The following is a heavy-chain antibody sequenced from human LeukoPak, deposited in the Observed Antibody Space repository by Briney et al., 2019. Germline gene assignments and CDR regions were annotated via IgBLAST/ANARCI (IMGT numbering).Heavy chain of an antibody. CDR3: ARVRMRGGYLDY. V-gene: IGHV1-2*02. CDR1: GYTFTGYY. D-gene: IGHD3-16*01. Sequence: ASVKVSCKASGYTFTGYYMHWVRQAPGQGLEWMGWINPNSGGTNYAQKFQGRVTMTRDTSISTAYMELSRLRSDDTAVYYCARVRMRGGYLDYWGQGTLVTVSS. CDR2: INPNSGGT. J-gene: IGHJ4*02.